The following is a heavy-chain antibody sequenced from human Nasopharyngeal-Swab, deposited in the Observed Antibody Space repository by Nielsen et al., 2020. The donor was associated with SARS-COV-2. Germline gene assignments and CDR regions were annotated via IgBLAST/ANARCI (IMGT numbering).Heavy chain of an antibody. Sequence: ASVKVSCKASGYTFTDYSMHWVRQAPGQGLEWMGRITPNGGTDYAKKFQGRVTMTRDTSISTAYIDLSSLRFDDTAVYYCARGFNRVFEYWGQGTLVTVSS. D-gene: IGHD3-10*01. V-gene: IGHV1-2*06. CDR1: GYTFTDYS. CDR3: ARGFNRVFEY. CDR2: ITPNGGT. J-gene: IGHJ4*02.